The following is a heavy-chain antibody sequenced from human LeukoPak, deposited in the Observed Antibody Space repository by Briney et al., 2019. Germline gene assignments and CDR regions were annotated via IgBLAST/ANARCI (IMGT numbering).Heavy chain of an antibody. CDR2: ISGSSGST. D-gene: IGHD1-1*01. Sequence: PGGSLRLSCAASGFTFNTYAMSWVRQAPGKGLEWVSVISGSSGSTYYADSVKGRFTMSSDNSKNTLFLQMNSLRAEDTAVYYCAKALLSDPRTLDYFDYWGQGTLVTVSS. V-gene: IGHV3-23*01. CDR3: AKALLSDPRTLDYFDY. J-gene: IGHJ4*02. CDR1: GFTFNTYA.